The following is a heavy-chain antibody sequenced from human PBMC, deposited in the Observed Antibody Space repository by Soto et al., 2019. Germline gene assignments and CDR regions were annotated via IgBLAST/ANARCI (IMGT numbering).Heavy chain of an antibody. CDR2: INPSGGST. Sequence: QVQLVQSGAEVKKPGASVKVSCKASGYTFTSYYMHWVRQAPGQGLEWMGIINPSGGSTSYARKFQGRVTMTRDTSTSTVYMELSSLRSEDTAVYYCARALGYCSGGSCYTFDYWGQGTLVTVSS. J-gene: IGHJ4*02. CDR3: ARALGYCSGGSCYTFDY. V-gene: IGHV1-46*03. D-gene: IGHD2-15*01. CDR1: GYTFTSYY.